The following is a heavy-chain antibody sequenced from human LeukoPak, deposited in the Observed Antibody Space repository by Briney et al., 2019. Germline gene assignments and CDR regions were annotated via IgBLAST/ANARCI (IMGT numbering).Heavy chain of an antibody. CDR3: ARDYGDYFGY. CDR2: IWYDGSNK. CDR1: GFTFSNNG. Sequence: GGSLRLSCTASGFTFSNNGMHWVRQAPGKGLEWVAVIWYDGSNKYYADSVKGRFTISRDNSKNTLSLQMNSLRAEDTAVYYCARDYGDYFGYWGQGTLVTVSS. J-gene: IGHJ4*02. D-gene: IGHD3-16*01. V-gene: IGHV3-33*01.